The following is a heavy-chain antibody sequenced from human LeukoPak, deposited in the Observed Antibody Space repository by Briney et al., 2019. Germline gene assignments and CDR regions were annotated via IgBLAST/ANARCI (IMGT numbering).Heavy chain of an antibody. CDR2: IYYSGST. Sequence: SETLSLTCTVSGGSISSSSHYWGWIRQPPGKGLEWIGSIYYSGSTYYNPSLKSRVTISVDTSKNQFSLKLSSVTAADTAVYYCASNGVSIAAAGTPFDYWGQGTLVTVSS. CDR1: GGSISSSSHY. D-gene: IGHD6-13*01. CDR3: ASNGVSIAAAGTPFDY. V-gene: IGHV4-39*07. J-gene: IGHJ4*02.